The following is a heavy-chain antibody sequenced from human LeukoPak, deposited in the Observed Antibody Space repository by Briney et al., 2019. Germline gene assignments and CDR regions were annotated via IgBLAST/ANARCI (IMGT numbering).Heavy chain of an antibody. CDR2: ITPNNGYA. V-gene: IGHV1-18*01. CDR3: ARNKSTTLGDY. D-gene: IGHD2-2*01. J-gene: IGHJ4*02. Sequence: ASVKVSCKASGYAFSNSGISWGRQAPGQGLEWMGWITPNNGYAHYAQKLQGRVTMTTDTFTSTAYMELRNLRSDDTAVYYCARNKSTTLGDYWGQGTLVTVSS. CDR1: GYAFSNSG.